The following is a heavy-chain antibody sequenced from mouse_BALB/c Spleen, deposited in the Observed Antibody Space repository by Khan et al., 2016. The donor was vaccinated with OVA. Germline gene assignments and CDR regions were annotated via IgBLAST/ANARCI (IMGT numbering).Heavy chain of an antibody. CDR1: GFSLTGYG. V-gene: IGHV2-6-7*01. CDR2: IWGDGST. CDR3: ARAYYGNYREAMDY. D-gene: IGHD2-10*01. Sequence: QVQLKQSGPGLVAPSQRLSITCTVSGFSLTGYGVNWVRQPPGKGLEWLGMIWGDGSTDYNSVLKSRLSISKANSKSQIFLKMNSLQTDDTARYYCARAYYGNYREAMDYWGQGTSVTVSS. J-gene: IGHJ4*01.